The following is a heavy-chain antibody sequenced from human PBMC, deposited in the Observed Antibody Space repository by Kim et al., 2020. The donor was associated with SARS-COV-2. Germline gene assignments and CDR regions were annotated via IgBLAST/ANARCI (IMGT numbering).Heavy chain of an antibody. V-gene: IGHV3-23*01. CDR3: AKSDRVVITPLGS. J-gene: IGHJ5*02. D-gene: IGHD3-22*01. CDR2: ITGGGGAT. CDR1: GFTLSTFG. Sequence: GGSLRLSCSTSGFTLSTFGMSWVRQAPGKGLEWVSGITGGGGATYYADSVKGRFTISRDTSNNTLYLQMDSLRAEDTAVYYCAKSDRVVITPLGSWGQGTLVTVSA.